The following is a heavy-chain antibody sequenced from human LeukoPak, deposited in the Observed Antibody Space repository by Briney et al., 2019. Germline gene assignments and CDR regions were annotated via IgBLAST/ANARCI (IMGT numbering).Heavy chain of an antibody. J-gene: IGHJ4*02. V-gene: IGHV1-2*06. CDR3: ARELELRRENDDY. D-gene: IGHD1-7*01. CDR2: INPNSGGT. CDR1: GYTFTGYY. Sequence: ASVKVSCKASGYTFTGYYMHWVRQAPGQGLEWMGRINPNSGGTNYAQKFQGRVTMTRDTSISTAYMELSRLRSDDTAEYYCARELELRRENDDYWGQGTLVTVSS.